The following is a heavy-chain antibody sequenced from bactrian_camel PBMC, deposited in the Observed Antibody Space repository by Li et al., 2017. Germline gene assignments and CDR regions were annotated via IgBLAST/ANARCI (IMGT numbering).Heavy chain of an antibody. CDR1: GFTFSSYH. CDR2: IYSDGSNT. D-gene: IGHD1*01. Sequence: HVQLVESGGGLVQPGGSLRLSCAASGFTFSSYHMNWVRQAPGKGLEWVSTIYSDGSNTAYADSVRGRFTMSRDNAKNTLYLHMNSLKTEDTGVYYCATGLGLIWWYADFDFSYWGQGTQVTVS. CDR3: ATGLGLIWWYADFDFSY. V-gene: IGHV3-2*01. J-gene: IGHJ6*01.